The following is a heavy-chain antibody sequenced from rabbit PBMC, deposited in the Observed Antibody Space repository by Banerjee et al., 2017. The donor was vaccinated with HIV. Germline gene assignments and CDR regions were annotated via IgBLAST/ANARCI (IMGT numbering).Heavy chain of an antibody. CDR1: GFSFSSSYW. D-gene: IGHD4-1*01. CDR3: ARDLAGVIGWNFNL. Sequence: QRQLEESGGGLVKPEGSLTLTCKASGFSFSSSYWICWVRQAPGKGLEWIACIYAGSSGSTQYASWAKGRFTISKTSSTTVTLQMTSLTAADTATYFCARDLAGVIGWNFNLWGQGTL. CDR2: IYAGSSGST. V-gene: IGHV1S45*01. J-gene: IGHJ4*01.